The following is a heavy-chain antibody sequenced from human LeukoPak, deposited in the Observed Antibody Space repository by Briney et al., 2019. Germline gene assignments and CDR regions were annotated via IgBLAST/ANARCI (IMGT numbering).Heavy chain of an antibody. CDR1: GFTFSGHW. Sequence: GGSLRLSCAASGFTFSGHWMSWVRQAPGKGLEWVANINQGGSDKYYVDSVKGRFTISRDNANNLLYLQMDSLRGEDTAVYYCTRDRSRAEDDWGQGTLVIVSS. CDR2: INQGGSDK. V-gene: IGHV3-7*01. D-gene: IGHD1-14*01. CDR3: TRDRSRAEDD. J-gene: IGHJ4*02.